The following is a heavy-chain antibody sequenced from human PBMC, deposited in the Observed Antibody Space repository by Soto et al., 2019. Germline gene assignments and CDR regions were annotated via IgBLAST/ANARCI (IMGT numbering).Heavy chain of an antibody. CDR1: GASITGSFF. CDR3: ARGMTPPGAPAWYYSDS. Sequence: SETLSLTCTVSGASITGSFFWSWIRQPAGKGLEWVGRFSLSGTTNYNPSLRSRVTMSADVSKNQFSLRLTSVTAADTALYYCARGMTPPGAPAWYYSDSWGQGTLVTVS. CDR2: FSLSGTT. V-gene: IGHV4-4*07. J-gene: IGHJ4*02. D-gene: IGHD2-8*02.